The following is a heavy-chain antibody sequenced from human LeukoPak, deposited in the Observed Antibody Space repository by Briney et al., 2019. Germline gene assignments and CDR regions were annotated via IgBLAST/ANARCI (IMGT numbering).Heavy chain of an antibody. CDR1: GGSITGFF. D-gene: IGHD6-19*01. CDR2: IFSRGGA. CDR3: ARVATPDVSSPLDF. Sequence: PSETLSLTCAVSGGSITGFFWTWIRQPAGEGLQYIGRIFSRGGANYNPSLQSRVAMPVDTSQNLFSLKLTSVTAADTAVYFCARVATPDVSSPLDFWGQGILVTVSS. J-gene: IGHJ4*02. V-gene: IGHV4-4*07.